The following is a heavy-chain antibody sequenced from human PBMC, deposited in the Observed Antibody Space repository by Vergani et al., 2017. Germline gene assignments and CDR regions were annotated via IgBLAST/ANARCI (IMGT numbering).Heavy chain of an antibody. CDR1: GFTFSNAW. D-gene: IGHD5-18*01. V-gene: IGHV3-15*01. CDR2: IKSKTDGGTT. Sequence: EVQLVESGGGLVKPGGSLRLSCAASGFTFSNAWMSWVRQAPGKGLEWVGRIKSKTDGGTTDYAAPVKGRFTISRDYSKNTLYMQMNSLKTEDTAVYYGTTLIVGGGYSYGWGFGPVDFDDWGQGTLVTVYS. J-gene: IGHJ4*02. CDR3: TTLIVGGGYSYGWGFGPVDFDD.